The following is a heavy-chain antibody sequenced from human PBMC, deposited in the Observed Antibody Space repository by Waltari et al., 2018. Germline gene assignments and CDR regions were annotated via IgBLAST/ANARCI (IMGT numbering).Heavy chain of an antibody. D-gene: IGHD2-15*01. Sequence: QVQLQQWGAGLLKPSETLSLTCAVHGGSFSGYYWSWIRQPPGKGLEWIGEINHSGSTNYNPSLKSRVTISVDTSKNQFSLKLSSVTAADTAVYYCARGRVVVDATDYFDYWGQGTLVTVSS. CDR1: GGSFSGYY. V-gene: IGHV4-34*01. CDR2: INHSGST. CDR3: ARGRVVVDATDYFDY. J-gene: IGHJ4*02.